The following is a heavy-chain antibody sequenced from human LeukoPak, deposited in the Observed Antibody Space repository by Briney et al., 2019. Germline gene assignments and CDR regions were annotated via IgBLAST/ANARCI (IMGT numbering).Heavy chain of an antibody. V-gene: IGHV4-39*01. CDR1: GGSILDSTYY. J-gene: IGHJ5*02. Sequence: SETLSLTCTVSGGSILDSTYYWAWIRQPPGKGLEWIATIFYTGNTHYNPSLKSRVTMSVDTVKNQFSLNLNSVTAADTAVYYCARQSSGYYYGWFDPWGQGTLVTVSS. CDR2: IFYTGNT. CDR3: ARQSSGYYYGWFDP. D-gene: IGHD3-22*01.